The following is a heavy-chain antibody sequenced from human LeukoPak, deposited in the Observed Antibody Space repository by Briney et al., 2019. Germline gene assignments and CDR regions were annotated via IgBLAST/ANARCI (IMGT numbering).Heavy chain of an antibody. CDR1: GGSISSGDYY. V-gene: IGHV4-30-4*08. D-gene: IGHD3-10*01. Sequence: SQTQSLTCTVSGGSISSGDYYWSWIRQPPGKGLEWIGYIYYSGSTYYNPSLKSRVTISVDTSKNQFSLKLSSVTAADTAVYYCARGHYGSGSYYSRGGYFDYWGQGTLVTVSS. CDR2: IYYSGST. J-gene: IGHJ4*02. CDR3: ARGHYGSGSYYSRGGYFDY.